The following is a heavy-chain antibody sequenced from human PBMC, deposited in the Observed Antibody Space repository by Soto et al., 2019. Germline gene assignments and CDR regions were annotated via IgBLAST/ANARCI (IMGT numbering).Heavy chain of an antibody. CDR3: VPYFDRNAYQDAYQI. D-gene: IGHD3-16*01. V-gene: IGHV1-69*12. J-gene: IGHJ3*02. CDR2: IIPLFDTS. Sequence: VQLVQSGAEMKKPGSSVKVSCKASAGTFSTYAISWVRQAPGQGLEWMGGIIPLFDTSNYAQKFQGRLTISADESTSTAYMELSSLTSEDTAVYYCVPYFDRNAYQDAYQIWGQGTMVTVSS. CDR1: AGTFSTYA.